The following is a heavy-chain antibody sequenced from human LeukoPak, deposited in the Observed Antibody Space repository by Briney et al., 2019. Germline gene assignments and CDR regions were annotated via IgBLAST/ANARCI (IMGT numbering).Heavy chain of an antibody. CDR1: GGSISDYF. V-gene: IGHV4-39*07. CDR2: IYYSGTT. J-gene: IGHJ5*02. D-gene: IGHD1-14*01. CDR3: ARGRPYNVGLPPWFDP. Sequence: PSETLSLTCSVSGGSISDYFWSWIRQPPGKGLEWIGSIYYSGTTYYNPSLKSRVTISVDTSRNQFSLNLSSMTAADTAVYYCARGRPYNVGLPPWFDPWGQGTLVTVSS.